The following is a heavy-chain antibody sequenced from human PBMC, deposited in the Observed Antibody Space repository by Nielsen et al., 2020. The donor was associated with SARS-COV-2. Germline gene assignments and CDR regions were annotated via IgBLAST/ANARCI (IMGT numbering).Heavy chain of an antibody. CDR3: ARLNTIFGVVGPFDY. D-gene: IGHD3-3*01. Sequence: GSLRLSCTVSGGSISSSSYYWGWIRQPPGKGLEWIGSIYYSGSTYYNPSLKSRVTISVDTSKNQFSLKLSSVTAADTAVYYCARLNTIFGVVGPFDYWGQGTLVTVSS. CDR1: GGSISSSSYY. CDR2: IYYSGST. V-gene: IGHV4-39*01. J-gene: IGHJ4*02.